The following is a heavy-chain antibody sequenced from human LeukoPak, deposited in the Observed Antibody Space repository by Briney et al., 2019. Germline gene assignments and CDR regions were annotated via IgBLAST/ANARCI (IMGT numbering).Heavy chain of an antibody. J-gene: IGHJ4*02. CDR2: IILIFGTA. CDR1: GGTFSSYA. V-gene: IGHV1-69*01. Sequence: SVKVSCKASGGTFSSYAISWVREAPGQGLEWKGGIILIFGTANYAQKFPGRVTITADEYTRTDYMELCSLRSEDTAVYYCARDKRGYSYGYHYWGQGRLVTVCS. CDR3: ARDKRGYSYGYHY. D-gene: IGHD5-18*01.